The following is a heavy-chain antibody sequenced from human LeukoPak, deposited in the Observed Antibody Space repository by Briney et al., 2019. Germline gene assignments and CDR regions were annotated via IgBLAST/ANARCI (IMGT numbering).Heavy chain of an antibody. CDR2: INPNSGVT. V-gene: IGHV1-2*02. Sequence: ASVKVSCKASGYPLIGYYMHWVRQAPGQGLEWMGWINPNSGVTNFAQKFQGRVTMTRDTSISTAYMELSSLRSDDTAVYYCARTVYYYNSGSQLKYYFDHWGQGTLVTVSS. J-gene: IGHJ4*02. CDR1: GYPLIGYY. CDR3: ARTVYYYNSGSQLKYYFDH. D-gene: IGHD3-10*01.